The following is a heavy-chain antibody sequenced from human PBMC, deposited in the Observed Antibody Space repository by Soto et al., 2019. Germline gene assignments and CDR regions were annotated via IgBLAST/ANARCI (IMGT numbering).Heavy chain of an antibody. D-gene: IGHD6-19*01. J-gene: IGHJ4*02. CDR1: GGSISNNNW. CDR2: AYHNGLT. CDR3: ARDAAVPGESDRFDF. Sequence: SETLSLTCVVSGGSISNNNWWTWVRQPPGKGLEWIGEAYHNGLTNYNPSLKGRVTMSVDTSKNEFSLKLNSLSAADTAIYYCARDAAVPGESDRFDFWGRGILVTVSS. V-gene: IGHV4-4*02.